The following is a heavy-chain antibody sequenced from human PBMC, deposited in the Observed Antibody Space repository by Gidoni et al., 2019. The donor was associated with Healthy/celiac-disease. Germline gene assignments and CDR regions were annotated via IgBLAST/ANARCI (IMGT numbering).Heavy chain of an antibody. J-gene: IGHJ4*02. V-gene: IGHV3-23*04. CDR1: GFTFSSYA. D-gene: IGHD1-1*01. CDR2: ISGSGGST. Sequence: VQLVESGGGWVQPGGSLRLSCAAAGFTFSSYAMSWVRQAPGKGLEGVSAISGSGGSTYYADSVKGRFTISRDNSKNTLYLQMNSLRAEDTAVYYCATPGEYNWNGGVGYWGQGTLVTVSS. CDR3: ATPGEYNWNGGVGY.